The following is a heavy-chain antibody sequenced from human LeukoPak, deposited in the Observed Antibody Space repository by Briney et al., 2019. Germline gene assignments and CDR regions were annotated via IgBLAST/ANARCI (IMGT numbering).Heavy chain of an antibody. Sequence: GRALRLSCAASGFTFRSYDMHWVRQAPGKGLQWVAVISYDGSKKYHTDSVKGRFTISRDNSKNTLYLQMNSLRAEDTAVYYCAKDSEIAAAGSYWYFDLWGRGTLVTVSS. CDR1: GFTFRSYD. J-gene: IGHJ2*01. CDR2: ISYDGSKK. CDR3: AKDSEIAAAGSYWYFDL. V-gene: IGHV3-30*18. D-gene: IGHD6-13*01.